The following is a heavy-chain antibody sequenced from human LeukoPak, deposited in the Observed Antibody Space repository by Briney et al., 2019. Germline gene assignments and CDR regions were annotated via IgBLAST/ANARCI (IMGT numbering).Heavy chain of an antibody. CDR3: ARESGGWNPPYYFDY. V-gene: IGHV3-21*01. D-gene: IGHD1-1*01. J-gene: IGHJ4*02. CDR1: GFTFSSYS. CDR2: ISSSSSYI. Sequence: GGSLRLSCAASGFTFSSYSMNWVRQAPGKGLEWVSSISSSSSYIYYADSVKGRFTISRDNAKNSLYLQMNSLRAEDTAVFYCARESGGWNPPYYFDYWGQGTLVTVSS.